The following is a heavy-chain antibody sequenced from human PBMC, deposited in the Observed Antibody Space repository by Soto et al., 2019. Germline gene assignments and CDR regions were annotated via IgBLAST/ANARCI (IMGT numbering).Heavy chain of an antibody. CDR1: GDSTSSDY. CDR2: IQFSGTT. J-gene: IGHJ4*02. V-gene: IGHV4-59*01. D-gene: IGHD5-18*01. Sequence: SETLSLTCTVPGDSTSSDYWSWIRQPPGKGLEWIGYIQFSGTTTYNPSLKSRVTVSLDTSKSHFYLTLSSVTAADTAVYFCATVAGWRYSYGYFDFWGQGALVTVSS. CDR3: ATVAGWRYSYGYFDF.